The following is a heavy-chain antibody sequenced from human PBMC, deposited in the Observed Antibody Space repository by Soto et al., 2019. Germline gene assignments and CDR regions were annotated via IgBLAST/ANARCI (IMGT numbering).Heavy chain of an antibody. CDR3: ARDLKVAGTNSFYYYGMDV. J-gene: IGHJ6*02. V-gene: IGHV3-21*01. D-gene: IGHD6-19*01. Sequence: EVQLVESWGGLVKPGGSLTLSCAASGFTFSNYTMNWVRQAPGKGLEWVSSISRSSRNIYYADSVKGRFTISRDNAKNALYLHMNSLRAGDTAVYYCARDLKVAGTNSFYYYGMDVWGQGTTVTVSS. CDR2: ISRSSRNI. CDR1: GFTFSNYT.